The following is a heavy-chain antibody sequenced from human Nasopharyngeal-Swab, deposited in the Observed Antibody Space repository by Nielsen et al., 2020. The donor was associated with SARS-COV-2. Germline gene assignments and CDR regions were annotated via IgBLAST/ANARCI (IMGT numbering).Heavy chain of an antibody. CDR2: FDPEDGET. CDR3: ATSPPYCSSTSCYGWFDP. J-gene: IGHJ5*02. Sequence: VKVSCKVSGYTLTELSMHWVRQAPGKGLEWMGGFDPEDGETIYAQKFQGRVTMTEDTSTDTAYMELSSLRSEDTAVYYCATSPPYCSSTSCYGWFDPWGQGTLVTVSS. D-gene: IGHD2-2*01. CDR1: GYTLTELS. V-gene: IGHV1-24*01.